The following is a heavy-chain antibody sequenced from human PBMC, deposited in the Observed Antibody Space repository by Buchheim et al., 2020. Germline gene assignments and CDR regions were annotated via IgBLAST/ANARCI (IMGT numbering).Heavy chain of an antibody. D-gene: IGHD2-2*01. Sequence: QVQLVESGGGLVKPGGSLRLSCAASGFTFSDYYMSWIRQAPGKGLEWVSYISSSSSYTKYADSVKGRFTISRDKAKKSLYLQLNSLRAEDTAVYYCARDRVIGCSSTSCPFDYWGQGTL. V-gene: IGHV3-11*05. CDR3: ARDRVIGCSSTSCPFDY. CDR2: ISSSSSYT. J-gene: IGHJ4*02. CDR1: GFTFSDYY.